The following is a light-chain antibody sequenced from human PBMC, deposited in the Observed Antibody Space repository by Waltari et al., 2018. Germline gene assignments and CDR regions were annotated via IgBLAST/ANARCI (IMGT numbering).Light chain of an antibody. CDR1: SSDVGSYNL. J-gene: IGLJ2*01. CDR2: EGS. V-gene: IGLV2-23*01. CDR3: CSYAGSSTVV. Sequence: QSALTQPASVSGSPGQSITIPCTGTSSDVGSYNLVSWYQQHPGKAPKLMIYEGSKRPSGVSNRLSGSKSGNTASLTISGLQAEDEADYYCCSYAGSSTVVFGGGTKLTVL.